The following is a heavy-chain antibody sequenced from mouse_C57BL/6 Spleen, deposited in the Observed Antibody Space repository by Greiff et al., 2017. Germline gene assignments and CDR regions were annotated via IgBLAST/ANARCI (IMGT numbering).Heavy chain of an antibody. D-gene: IGHD2-1*01. Sequence: QVHVKQSGAELVKPGASVKISCKASGYAFSSYWMNWVKQRPGKGLEWIGQIYPGDGDTNYNGKFKGKATLTADKSSSTAYMQLSSLTSEDSAVYFCAREGIYYGNFFDYWGQGTTLTVSS. CDR2: IYPGDGDT. V-gene: IGHV1-80*01. J-gene: IGHJ2*01. CDR3: AREGIYYGNFFDY. CDR1: GYAFSSYW.